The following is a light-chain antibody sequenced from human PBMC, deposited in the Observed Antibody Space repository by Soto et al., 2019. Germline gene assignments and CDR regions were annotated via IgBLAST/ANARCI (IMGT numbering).Light chain of an antibody. CDR3: HQTYSIRDT. V-gene: IGKV1-39*01. CDR2: AAS. Sequence: DIQMTQSPSSLSASVGDRVTLTCRASQSISNYLNWYQQKPGKAPKLLISAASSLQSGVPTRFSGSGSGTDFTLTINSLQPEDFATYYCHQTYSIRDTFGQGTRLEI. J-gene: IGKJ5*01. CDR1: QSISNY.